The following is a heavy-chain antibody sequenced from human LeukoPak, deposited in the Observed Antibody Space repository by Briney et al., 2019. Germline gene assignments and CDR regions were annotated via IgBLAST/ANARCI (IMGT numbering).Heavy chain of an antibody. Sequence: EASVNVSCKASGGTFSSYAISWVRQAPGQGLEWMGGIFPIFGTANYAQKFQGRVTITADESTSTAYMELSSLRSEDTAVYYCAREYSSSSEHYYYYYGMDVWGQGTTVTVSS. J-gene: IGHJ6*02. D-gene: IGHD6-6*01. V-gene: IGHV1-69*13. CDR1: GGTFSSYA. CDR2: IFPIFGTA. CDR3: AREYSSSSEHYYYYYGMDV.